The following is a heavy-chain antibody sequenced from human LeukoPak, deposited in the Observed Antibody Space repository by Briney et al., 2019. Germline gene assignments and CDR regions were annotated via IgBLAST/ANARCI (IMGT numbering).Heavy chain of an antibody. CDR2: IYYSGST. V-gene: IGHV4-59*01. Sequence: SETVSLTCTVSGGSMSSYHWNWIRQPPGKRLEWIGDIYYSGSTNYNPSLKSRVTISVDTSKNQFSLKLSSVTAADTAVYFCARSYGSGYYFDYWGQGTLVTVSS. CDR3: ARSYGSGYYFDY. CDR1: GGSMSSYH. J-gene: IGHJ4*02. D-gene: IGHD3-10*01.